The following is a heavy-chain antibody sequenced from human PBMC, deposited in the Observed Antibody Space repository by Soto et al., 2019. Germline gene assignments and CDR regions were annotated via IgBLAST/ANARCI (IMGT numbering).Heavy chain of an antibody. CDR3: ARDRFSAAAESDY. CDR2: IIPILGIA. V-gene: IGHV1-69*08. Sequence: QVQLVQSGAEVKKPGSSVKVSCKASGGTFSSYTISWVRQAPGQGLEWMGRIIPILGIANYAQKFQGRVTITADKSTRRAYMELSSLRSEDTAVYYCARDRFSAAAESDYWGQGTLVTVSS. D-gene: IGHD6-13*01. J-gene: IGHJ4*02. CDR1: GGTFSSYT.